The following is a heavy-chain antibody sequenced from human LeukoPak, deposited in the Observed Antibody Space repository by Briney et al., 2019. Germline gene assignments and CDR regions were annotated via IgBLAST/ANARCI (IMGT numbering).Heavy chain of an antibody. CDR1: GYSFTSYW. V-gene: IGHV5-51*01. Sequence: GESLKISCKGSGYSFTSYWIGWVRQMPGKGLEWMGIIYPGDSDTRYSPSFQGQVTISADKSISTAYLQWSSLKASDTAMYYCARPGYCSSTSCYTPPDYWGQGTLVTVSS. CDR2: IYPGDSDT. D-gene: IGHD2-2*02. CDR3: ARPGYCSSTSCYTPPDY. J-gene: IGHJ4*02.